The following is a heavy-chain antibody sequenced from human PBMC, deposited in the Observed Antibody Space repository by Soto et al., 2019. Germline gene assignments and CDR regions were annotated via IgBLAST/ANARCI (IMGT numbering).Heavy chain of an antibody. J-gene: IGHJ4*02. D-gene: IGHD6-19*01. CDR3: AKYGGDSGWYVYYFDY. CDR1: GFTFSSYA. CDR2: ISGSGGST. Sequence: GGSLRLSCAASGFTFSSYAMSWVRQAPGKGLEWVSAISGSGGSTYYADSVKGRFTISRDNSKNTLYLQMNSLRAEDTAVYYCAKYGGDSGWYVYYFDYWGQGTLVTVSS. V-gene: IGHV3-23*01.